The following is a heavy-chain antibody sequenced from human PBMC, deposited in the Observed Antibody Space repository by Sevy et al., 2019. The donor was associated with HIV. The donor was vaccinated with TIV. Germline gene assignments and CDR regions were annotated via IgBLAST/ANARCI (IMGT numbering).Heavy chain of an antibody. CDR3: AREAPNILTAFS. Sequence: ASVKVSCKASGYTFTGYYMHWVRQAPGQGLEWLGWINPSSGGTNYAQKLQGRVTMTRDTSISTAYMELSRLRSDDTAVYYCAREAPNILTAFSWGQGTLVTVSS. J-gene: IGHJ5*02. CDR1: GYTFTGYY. V-gene: IGHV1-2*02. D-gene: IGHD3-9*01. CDR2: INPSSGGT.